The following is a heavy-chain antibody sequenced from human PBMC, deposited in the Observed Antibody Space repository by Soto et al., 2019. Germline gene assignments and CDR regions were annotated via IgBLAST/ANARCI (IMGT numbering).Heavy chain of an antibody. D-gene: IGHD6-19*01. CDR2: IYYSGST. CDR3: ARVGKYSSGWLTYFDY. J-gene: IGHJ4*02. V-gene: IGHV4-59*01. CDR1: GGSISSYY. Sequence: SETLSLTCTVSGGSISSYYWSWIRQPPGKGLEWIGYIYYSGSTNYNPSLKSRVTISVDTSKNQFSLKLSSVTAADTAVYYCARVGKYSSGWLTYFDYWGQGTLVTVSS.